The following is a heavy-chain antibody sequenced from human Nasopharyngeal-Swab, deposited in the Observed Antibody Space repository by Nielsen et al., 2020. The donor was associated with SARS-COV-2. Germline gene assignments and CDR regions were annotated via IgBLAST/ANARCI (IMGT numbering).Heavy chain of an antibody. D-gene: IGHD6-13*01. CDR2: IDWDDDK. Sequence: WIRQPPGKALEWLALIDWDDDKYYSTSLRTRLTISKDTSKNQVVLTMTNMDPVDTATYYCARAQTSSWAVRYYYYMDVWGKGPRSPSP. CDR3: ARAQTSSWAVRYYYYMDV. J-gene: IGHJ6*03. V-gene: IGHV2-70*01.